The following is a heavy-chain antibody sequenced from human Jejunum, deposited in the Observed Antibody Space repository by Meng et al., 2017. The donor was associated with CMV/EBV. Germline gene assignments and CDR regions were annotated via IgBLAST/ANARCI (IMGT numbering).Heavy chain of an antibody. CDR1: AGSISGYY. J-gene: IGHJ5*02. Sequence: QVHPKDAGPGLVQASETLSLTCFVSAGSISGYYWSWIRQPAGKGLEWIGRIYTSGSTHYNPSLKSRLTMSVDLSNNQISLKLRSVTAADTAVYYCARESGSYYWFDPWGQGTLVTVSS. CDR3: ARESGSYYWFDP. D-gene: IGHD1-26*01. CDR2: IYTSGST. V-gene: IGHV4-4*07.